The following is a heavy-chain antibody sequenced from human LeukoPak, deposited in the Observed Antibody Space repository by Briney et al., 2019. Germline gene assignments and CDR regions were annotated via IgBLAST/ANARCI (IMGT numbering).Heavy chain of an antibody. CDR2: IYYSGST. D-gene: IGHD3-22*01. V-gene: IGHV4-59*01. J-gene: IGHJ4*02. CDR1: GGSISSYY. CDR3: AREGPPYYDSSGYYRGYFDY. Sequence: PSETLSPTCTVSGGSISSYYWSWIRQPPGKGLEWIGYIYYSGSTNYNPSLKSRVTISVDTSKNQFSLKLSSVTAADTAVYYCAREGPPYYDSSGYYRGYFDYWGQGTLVTVSS.